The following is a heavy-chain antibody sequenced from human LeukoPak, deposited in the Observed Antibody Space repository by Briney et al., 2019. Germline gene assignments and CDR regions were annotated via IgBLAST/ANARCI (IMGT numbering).Heavy chain of an antibody. CDR3: ARGMTGPVAIDAFDI. V-gene: IGHV1-69*06. D-gene: IGHD3-9*01. CDR2: IIPISGTA. CDR1: GGIFTDFA. J-gene: IGHJ3*02. Sequence: SVKVSCKASGGIFTDFAIYWVRQAPGQGLEWMGGIIPISGTANYTQKFQGTVTITADTSSSTAYLDVRSLTSEDTAVYYCARGMTGPVAIDAFDIWGQGTMVTVSS.